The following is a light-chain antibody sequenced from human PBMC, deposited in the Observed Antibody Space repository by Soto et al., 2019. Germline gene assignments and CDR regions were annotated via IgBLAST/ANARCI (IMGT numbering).Light chain of an antibody. J-gene: IGKJ5*01. CDR2: GAS. CDR3: QQYNNWPPIT. Sequence: EIVMTQAPATLSVSPGERDTLSCRXXQSVSSNLAWYQQKPGQAPRLLIYGASTRATGIPARFSGSGSGTEFTLTISSLQSEDFAVYYCQQYNNWPPITFGQGTRLEIK. V-gene: IGKV3-15*01. CDR1: QSVSSN.